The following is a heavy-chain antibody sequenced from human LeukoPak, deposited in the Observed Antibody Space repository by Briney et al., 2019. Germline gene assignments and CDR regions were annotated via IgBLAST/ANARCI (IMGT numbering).Heavy chain of an antibody. Sequence: GGSLRLSCAASGFTFSSYSVNWVRQAPGKGLEWVSSISSSSSYIYYADSVKGRFTISRDNAKNSLYLQMNSLRAEDTAVYYCARADSGYDSDYWGQGTLVTVSS. CDR2: ISSSSSYI. CDR1: GFTFSSYS. CDR3: ARADSGYDSDY. D-gene: IGHD5-12*01. V-gene: IGHV3-21*01. J-gene: IGHJ4*02.